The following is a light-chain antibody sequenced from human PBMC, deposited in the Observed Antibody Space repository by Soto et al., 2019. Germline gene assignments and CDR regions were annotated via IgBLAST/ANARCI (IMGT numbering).Light chain of an antibody. Sequence: QSVLTQPASVSGSPGQSITISCTGTGNDVGAYKYVSWYQQHPGKVPKLMIFEVNNRPSGVSKRFSGSKSGNTASLNISGLQADDEADYYCSSYTSSMSVVFGGGTKLTVL. J-gene: IGLJ2*01. CDR3: SSYTSSMSVV. V-gene: IGLV2-14*01. CDR1: GNDVGAYKY. CDR2: EVN.